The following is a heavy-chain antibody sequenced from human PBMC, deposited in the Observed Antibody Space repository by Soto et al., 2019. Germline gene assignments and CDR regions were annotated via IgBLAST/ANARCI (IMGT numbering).Heavy chain of an antibody. Sequence: QVQLVQSGAEVKKPGASVKVSCKASGYTFTSSDIIWVRQATGQGLEWMGWMNPNSGNTGYAQKFQGRVTMTRNTSIRPAYMELTSLGSEDTAVYYCARVGWIGTSCYPYFYAMAVWGQGTTVTVSS. CDR1: GYTFTSSD. CDR2: MNPNSGNT. V-gene: IGHV1-8*01. CDR3: ARVGWIGTSCYPYFYAMAV. J-gene: IGHJ6*02. D-gene: IGHD2-2*01.